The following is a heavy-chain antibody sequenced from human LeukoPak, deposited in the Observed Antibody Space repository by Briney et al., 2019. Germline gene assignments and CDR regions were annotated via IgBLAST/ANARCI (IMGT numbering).Heavy chain of an antibody. J-gene: IGHJ6*03. D-gene: IGHD5-18*01. CDR2: MNPNSGNT. V-gene: IGHV1-8*03. CDR3: ARGTRGVDTAMVIYYYYMDV. CDR1: GYTFTSYD. Sequence: ASVKVSCKASGYTFTSYDINWVRQATGQGLEWMGWMNPNSGNTGYAQKFQGRVTITRNTSISTAYMELSSLRSEDTAVYYCARGTRGVDTAMVIYYYYMDVWGKGTTVTVSS.